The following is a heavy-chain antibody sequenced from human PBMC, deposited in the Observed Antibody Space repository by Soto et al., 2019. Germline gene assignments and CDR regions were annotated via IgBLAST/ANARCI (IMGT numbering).Heavy chain of an antibody. CDR1: GGSFSGYY. Sequence: PSETLSLTCAVYGGSFSGYYWSWIRQPPGKGLEWIGEINHSGSTNYNPSLKSRVTISVDTSKNQFSLKLSSVTAADTAVYYCARSSSVYSRGFDPWGQGTLVTVSS. CDR2: INHSGST. J-gene: IGHJ5*02. V-gene: IGHV4-34*01. CDR3: ARSSSVYSRGFDP. D-gene: IGHD6-6*01.